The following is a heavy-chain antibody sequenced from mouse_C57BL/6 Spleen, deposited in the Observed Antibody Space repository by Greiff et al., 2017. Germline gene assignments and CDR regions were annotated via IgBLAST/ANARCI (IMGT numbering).Heavy chain of an antibody. V-gene: IGHV1-53*01. D-gene: IGHD1-1*01. Sequence: QVHVKQPGTELVKPGASVKLSCKASGYTFTSYWMHWVKQRPGQGLEWIGNINPSTGGTNYNEKFKSKATLTVDKSSSTAYMQLSSLTSEDSAVDYGATTVVGYYFDDWGQGTTLTVSS. CDR2: INPSTGGT. CDR1: GYTFTSYW. J-gene: IGHJ2*01. CDR3: ATTVVGYYFDD.